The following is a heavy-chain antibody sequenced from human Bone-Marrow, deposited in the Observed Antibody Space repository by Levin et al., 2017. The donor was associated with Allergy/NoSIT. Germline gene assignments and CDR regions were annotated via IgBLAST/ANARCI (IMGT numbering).Heavy chain of an antibody. D-gene: IGHD3-10*01. CDR2: ISGSGGSI. CDR1: GFTFGSYA. V-gene: IGHV3-23*01. J-gene: IGHJ6*04. Sequence: GGSLRLSCAASGFTFGSYAMSWVRQTPRKGLEWVSSISGSGGSIHFADSVKGRFSISRDNSKNTLYLQMKSLRGDDTAVYYCAKGSGAYGTGSAVDGWGKGTTVTVSS. CDR3: AKGSGAYGTGSAVDG.